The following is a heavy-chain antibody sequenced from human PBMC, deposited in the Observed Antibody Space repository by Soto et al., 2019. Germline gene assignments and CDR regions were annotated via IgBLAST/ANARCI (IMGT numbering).Heavy chain of an antibody. CDR2: IYHSGST. CDR3: AREPDYGDCFDY. Sequence: KTSETLSLTCAVSGYSISSGYYWGWIRQPPGKGLEWIGSIYHSGSTYYNPSLKSRVTISVDTSKNQFSLKLSSVTAADTAVYYCAREPDYGDCFDYWGQGTLVTVSS. CDR1: GYSISSGYY. J-gene: IGHJ4*02. D-gene: IGHD4-17*01. V-gene: IGHV4-38-2*02.